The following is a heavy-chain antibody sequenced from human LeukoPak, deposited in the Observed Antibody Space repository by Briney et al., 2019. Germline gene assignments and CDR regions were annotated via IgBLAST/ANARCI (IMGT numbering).Heavy chain of an antibody. V-gene: IGHV3-48*03. D-gene: IGHD5-12*01. CDR2: ISSSGSTI. CDR3: ARDRDGYDFLDY. J-gene: IGHJ4*02. CDR1: GFTFSNYE. Sequence: GGSLRLSCAASGFTFSNYEMNWVCQAPGKGLEWVSYISSSGSTIYFADSVKGRFTISRDNARNSLYLQMNSLRAEDTALYYCARDRDGYDFLDYWGQGTLVTVSS.